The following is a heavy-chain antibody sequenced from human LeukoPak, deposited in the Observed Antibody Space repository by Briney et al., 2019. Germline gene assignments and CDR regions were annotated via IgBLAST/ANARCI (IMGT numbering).Heavy chain of an antibody. J-gene: IGHJ4*02. V-gene: IGHV3-48*01. Sequence: GGSLRLSCAASGFTFSSYSMTWVRQAPGKGLEWLSYISSSSTTIYYAGSVKGRFTISRDNAKNSLYLQMNSLRAEDTAIYYCARDEYYDSSGYTSWGQGTLVTVSS. CDR3: ARDEYYDSSGYTS. CDR1: GFTFSSYS. D-gene: IGHD3-22*01. CDR2: ISSSSTTI.